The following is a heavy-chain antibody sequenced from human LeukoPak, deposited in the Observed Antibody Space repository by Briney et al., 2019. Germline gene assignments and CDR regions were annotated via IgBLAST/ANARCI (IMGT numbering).Heavy chain of an antibody. CDR2: MNPNSGNT. Sequence: ASVKVSCKASGYTFTSYDINWVRQATGQGLEWMGWMNPNSGNTGYAQKFQGRVTMTRNTSISTAYMELSSLRSEDTAVYYCARGHRGWYRRGYAFDIWGQGTMVTVSS. V-gene: IGHV1-8*01. D-gene: IGHD6-19*01. J-gene: IGHJ3*02. CDR3: ARGHRGWYRRGYAFDI. CDR1: GYTFTSYD.